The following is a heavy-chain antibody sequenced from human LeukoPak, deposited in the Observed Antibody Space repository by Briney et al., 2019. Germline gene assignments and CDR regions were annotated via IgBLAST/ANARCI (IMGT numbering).Heavy chain of an antibody. J-gene: IGHJ5*02. Sequence: ASVKVSCKTSGYSFTDYYMHWVRQAPGQGLEWMGWINPNSGGTSSAQKFQGRVTMTRDTSITTVYMEVSWLTSDDTTIYYCARADRLDGGPYLIGPWGQGTLVTVSS. CDR3: ARADRLDGGPYLIGP. CDR1: GYSFTDYY. D-gene: IGHD2-21*01. V-gene: IGHV1-2*02. CDR2: INPNSGGT.